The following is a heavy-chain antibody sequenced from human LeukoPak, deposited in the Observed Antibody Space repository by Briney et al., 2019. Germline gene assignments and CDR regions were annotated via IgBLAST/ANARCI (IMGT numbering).Heavy chain of an antibody. CDR2: INHSGST. CDR3: ARVTLLGFFDY. CDR1: GGSMSSYY. V-gene: IGHV4-34*01. J-gene: IGHJ4*02. D-gene: IGHD2-21*01. Sequence: SETLSLTCSVSGGSMSSYYWSWIRQPPGKGLEWIGEINHSGSTNYNPSLKSRVTISVDTSKNQFSLKLSSVTAADTAVYYCARVTLLGFFDYWGQGTLVTVSS.